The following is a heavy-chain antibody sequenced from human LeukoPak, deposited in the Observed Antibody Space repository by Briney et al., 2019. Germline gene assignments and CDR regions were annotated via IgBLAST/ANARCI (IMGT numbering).Heavy chain of an antibody. Sequence: PSGTLSLTCAVSGGSISSSNWWSWVRQPPGRGLEWIGEIYHSGSTNYNPSLKSRVTISVDKSKNQFSLKLSSVTAADTAVYYCARDPFLYRDAFDIWGQGTMVTVSS. J-gene: IGHJ3*02. CDR2: IYHSGST. V-gene: IGHV4-4*02. CDR3: ARDPFLYRDAFDI. D-gene: IGHD3-16*01. CDR1: GGSISSSNW.